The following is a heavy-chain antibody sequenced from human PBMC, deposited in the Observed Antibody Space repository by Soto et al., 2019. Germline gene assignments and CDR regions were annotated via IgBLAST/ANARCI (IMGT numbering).Heavy chain of an antibody. J-gene: IGHJ5*02. CDR2: INHSGST. CDR1: GGSFSGYY. Sequence: XGTLSLTCAVYGGSFSGYYWSWIRQPPGKGLEWIGEINHSGSTNYNPSLKSRVTISVDTSKNQFSLKLSSVTAADTAVYYCARRSQQQLVRGVNWFDPWGQGTLVTVSS. D-gene: IGHD6-13*01. V-gene: IGHV4-34*01. CDR3: ARRSQQQLVRGVNWFDP.